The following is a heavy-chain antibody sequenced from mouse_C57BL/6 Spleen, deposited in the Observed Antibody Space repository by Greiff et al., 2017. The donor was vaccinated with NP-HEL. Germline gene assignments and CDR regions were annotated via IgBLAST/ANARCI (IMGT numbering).Heavy chain of an antibody. CDR3: ARGGYYGSSYGAMDY. CDR1: GYAFSSSW. V-gene: IGHV1-82*01. J-gene: IGHJ4*01. D-gene: IGHD1-1*01. Sequence: VQLQQSGPELVKPGASVKISCKASGYAFSSSWMHWVKQRPGKGLEWIGRIYPGDGDTNYNGKFKGKATLTADKSSSTAYMQLSSLTSEDSAVYFCARGGYYGSSYGAMDYWGQGTSVTVSS. CDR2: IYPGDGDT.